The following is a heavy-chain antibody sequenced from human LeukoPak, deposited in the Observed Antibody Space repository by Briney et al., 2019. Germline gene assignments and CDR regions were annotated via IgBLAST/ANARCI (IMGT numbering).Heavy chain of an antibody. CDR2: IYPSGST. D-gene: IGHD6-6*01. J-gene: IGHJ3*02. CDR3: AVVQYSSSSGGAFDI. Sequence: SETLSLTCTVSGDSISNYYWNWVRQPAGKGLEWIGRIYPSGSTNYNPSLKSRVTISVDTSKNQSSLKLSSGTAAETAVYYCAVVQYSSSSGGAFDIWGQGTMVTVSS. V-gene: IGHV4-4*07. CDR1: GDSISNYY.